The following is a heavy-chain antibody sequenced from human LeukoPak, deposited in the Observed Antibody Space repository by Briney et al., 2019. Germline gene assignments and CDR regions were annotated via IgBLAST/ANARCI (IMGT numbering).Heavy chain of an antibody. Sequence: GGSLRLSCAATGFTFSHYHMRWLRQAPGKGLEWVSYISSSGSTIYYADSVKGRFTISRDNAKNSLYLPMNSLRAEHKAVYYSACDCEKYSSSSCYIVYDYMDVWGKGTTVTVSS. CDR3: ACDCEKYSSSSCYIVYDYMDV. CDR2: ISSSGSTI. V-gene: IGHV3-11*04. CDR1: GFTFSHYH. D-gene: IGHD2-2*02. J-gene: IGHJ6*03.